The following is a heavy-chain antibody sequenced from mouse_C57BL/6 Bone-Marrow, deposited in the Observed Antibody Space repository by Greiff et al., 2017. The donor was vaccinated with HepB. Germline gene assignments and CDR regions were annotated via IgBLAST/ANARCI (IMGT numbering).Heavy chain of an antibody. CDR2: ISGGGGNT. V-gene: IGHV5-9*01. CDR3: ARRGLRRGGMDY. Sequence: DVKLVESGGGLVKPGGSLKLSCAASGFTFSSYTMSWVRQTPEKRLEWVATISGGGGNTYYPDRVKGRFTISRDNAKNTLYLQMSSLRSEDTALYYCARRGLRRGGMDYWGQGTSVTVSS. CDR1: GFTFSSYT. J-gene: IGHJ4*01. D-gene: IGHD2-12*01.